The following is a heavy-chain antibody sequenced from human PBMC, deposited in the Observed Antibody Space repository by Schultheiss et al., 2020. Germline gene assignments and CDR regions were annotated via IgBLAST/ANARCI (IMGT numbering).Heavy chain of an antibody. Sequence: GGSLRLSCAASGFTFSSYGMHWVRQAPGKGPEWVAVISYDGSNKYYADSVKGRFTISRDNSKNTLYLQMNSLRAEDTAVYYCARASASSWIREYYYYGMDVWGQGTTVTVSS. CDR1: GFTFSSYG. V-gene: IGHV3-30*03. CDR3: ARASASSWIREYYYYGMDV. D-gene: IGHD6-13*01. J-gene: IGHJ6*02. CDR2: ISYDGSNK.